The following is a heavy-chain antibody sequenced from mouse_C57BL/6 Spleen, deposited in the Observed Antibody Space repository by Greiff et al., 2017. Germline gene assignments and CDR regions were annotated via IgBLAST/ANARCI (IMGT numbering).Heavy chain of an antibody. CDR3: PRAIYYGEGYFDV. Sequence: QVQLKQSGPELVKPGASVKISCKASGYTFTDYYINWVKQRPGQGLEWIGWIFPGSGSTYYNEKFKGKATLTVDKSSSTAYMLLSSLTSEDSAVYFCPRAIYYGEGYFDVWGTGTTVTVSS. CDR2: IFPGSGST. J-gene: IGHJ1*03. V-gene: IGHV1-75*01. D-gene: IGHD2-13*01. CDR1: GYTFTDYY.